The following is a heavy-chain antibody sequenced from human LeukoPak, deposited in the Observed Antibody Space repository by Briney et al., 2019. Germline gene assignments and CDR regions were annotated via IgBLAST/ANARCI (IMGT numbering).Heavy chain of an antibody. CDR2: IYTNGST. Sequence: SQTLSLTCTVSGGSISSGSYYWSWIRQPAGKGLEWIGRIYTNGSTNYNPSLKSRVTISVDTSKNQFSLKLSSVTAADTAVYYCARSSSSGYYYGYYFDYWGQGTLVTVSS. CDR3: ARSSSSGYYYGYYFDY. CDR1: GGSISSGSYY. D-gene: IGHD3-22*01. V-gene: IGHV4-61*02. J-gene: IGHJ4*02.